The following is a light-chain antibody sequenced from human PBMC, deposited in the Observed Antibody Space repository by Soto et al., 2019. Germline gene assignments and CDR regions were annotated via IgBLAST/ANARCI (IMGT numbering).Light chain of an antibody. CDR2: DAS. V-gene: IGKV1-5*01. Sequence: DIQRTQSPSTLSASVGDRVTITCRASQSISSWLAWYQQKPGKAPKLLIYDASSLESGVPSRFSGRGSGTEFTLTISSLQPDDFATYYCQQANSFPRTFGGGTKVDIK. CDR1: QSISSW. J-gene: IGKJ4*01. CDR3: QQANSFPRT.